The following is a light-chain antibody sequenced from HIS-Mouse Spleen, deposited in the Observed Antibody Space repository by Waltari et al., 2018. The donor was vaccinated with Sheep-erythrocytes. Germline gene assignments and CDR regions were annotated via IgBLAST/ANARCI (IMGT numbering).Light chain of an antibody. V-gene: IGKV1-9*01. Sequence: DIQLTQSPSFLSASVGDRVTITCRASQGIRSYLAWYQQKPGKAPKLLLYAASTLQSGVPSRFSGSGTGTEFTLTISSLQPEDFATYYCQQLNSYPHTFGQGTKLEIK. CDR1: QGIRSY. J-gene: IGKJ2*01. CDR2: AAS. CDR3: QQLNSYPHT.